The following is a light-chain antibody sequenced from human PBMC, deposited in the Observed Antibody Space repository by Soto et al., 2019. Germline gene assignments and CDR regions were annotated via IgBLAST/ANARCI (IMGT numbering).Light chain of an antibody. CDR2: EDS. Sequence: SYELTQPPSVSVAPGQTASMTCGGNNIGSKSVHWYQHRPGQAPVLVVYEDSARPSGIPERFSGSNSGNTATLTIRRVEAGDEADYYCQVWDSSIVHWVFGGGTKLTVL. J-gene: IGLJ3*02. CDR1: NIGSKS. V-gene: IGLV3-21*02. CDR3: QVWDSSIVHWV.